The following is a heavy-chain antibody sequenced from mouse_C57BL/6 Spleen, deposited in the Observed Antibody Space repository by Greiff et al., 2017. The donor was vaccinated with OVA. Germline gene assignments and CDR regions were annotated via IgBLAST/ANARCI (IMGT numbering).Heavy chain of an antibody. CDR3: TRYLTTVVATYYYAMDY. CDR2: IYPGDGDT. Sequence: VQLQESGPELVKPGASVKISCKASGYAFSSSWMNWVKQRPGKGLEWIGRIYPGDGDTNYNGKFKGKATLTADKSSSTAYMQLISLTSADSSVFFWTRYLTTVVATYYYAMDYWGKGTSVTVSS. D-gene: IGHD1-1*01. CDR1: GYAFSSSW. J-gene: IGHJ4*01. V-gene: IGHV1-82*01.